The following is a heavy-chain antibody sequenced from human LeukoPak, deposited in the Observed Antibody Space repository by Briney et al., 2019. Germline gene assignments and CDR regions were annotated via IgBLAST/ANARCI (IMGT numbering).Heavy chain of an antibody. J-gene: IGHJ4*02. Sequence: PSETLSLTRTVSGDSISSGSYYWSWIRQPAGRGLELIGRIYTSGSTNYNPSLKSRVTISVDTSKNQFSLKLSSVTAADTAVYYYARVVERPYYFDYWGQGTLVTVSS. D-gene: IGHD1-1*01. CDR1: GDSISSGSYY. CDR2: IYTSGST. CDR3: ARVVERPYYFDY. V-gene: IGHV4-61*02.